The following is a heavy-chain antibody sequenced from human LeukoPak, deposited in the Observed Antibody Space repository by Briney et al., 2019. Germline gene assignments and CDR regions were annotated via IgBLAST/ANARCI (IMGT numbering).Heavy chain of an antibody. J-gene: IGHJ4*02. CDR2: IRNKAKSYTT. V-gene: IGHV3-72*01. D-gene: IGHD6-13*01. Sequence: GGSLRLSCAASGFTFSDHYMDWVRQAPGKGLKWVGRIRNKAKSYTTEYAASVKGRFTISRDDSKNSLYLQMNSLKAEDTAVYYCARGGSSSSWYPFDYWGQGTLVTVSS. CDR3: ARGGSSSSWYPFDY. CDR1: GFTFSDHY.